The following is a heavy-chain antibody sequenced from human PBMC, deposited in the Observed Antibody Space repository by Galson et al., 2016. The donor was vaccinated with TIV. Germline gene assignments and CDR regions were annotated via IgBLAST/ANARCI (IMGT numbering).Heavy chain of an antibody. CDR3: TRVLSPAYRTSTSCPFDY. V-gene: IGHV3-74*01. D-gene: IGHD2-2*01. CDR1: GFTFSSYW. CDR2: INSDGSIR. Sequence: SLRLSCAASGFTFSSYWMYWVRQAPGKGLVWVSRINSDGSIRSYVDSVKGRLSISRDNAKNTLYLQMNNLRAEDTAVYYCTRVLSPAYRTSTSCPFDYWGQGTLVTVSS. J-gene: IGHJ4*02.